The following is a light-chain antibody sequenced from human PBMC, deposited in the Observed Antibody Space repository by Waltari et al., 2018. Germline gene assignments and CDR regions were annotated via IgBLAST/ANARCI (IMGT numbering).Light chain of an antibody. J-gene: IGLJ2*01. Sequence: QSVLTQPPSVSAAPGQKVPISCSGSSSNIGTSYVSWYQQLPGTAPKLLVYENDKRPSGIPDRFSGSKSGTSATLGITGLQTGDEADYYCGTWDSSLNGGVFGGGTKLTVL. CDR1: SSNIGTSY. V-gene: IGLV1-51*02. CDR3: GTWDSSLNGGV. CDR2: END.